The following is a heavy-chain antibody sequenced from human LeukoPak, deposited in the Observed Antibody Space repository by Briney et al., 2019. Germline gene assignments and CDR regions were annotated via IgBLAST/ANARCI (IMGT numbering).Heavy chain of an antibody. CDR3: ARGKDSSGYYSAYYYMDV. CDR1: GYTFTSYD. V-gene: IGHV1-8*01. Sequence: VASVTVSCKASGYTFTSYDINWLRQATGQGLEWMGWMNPNSGNTGYAQKFQGRGTMTRNTSMSTAYMELSSLRSEDTAVYYCARGKDSSGYYSAYYYMDVWGKGTTVTVSS. D-gene: IGHD3-22*01. CDR2: MNPNSGNT. J-gene: IGHJ6*03.